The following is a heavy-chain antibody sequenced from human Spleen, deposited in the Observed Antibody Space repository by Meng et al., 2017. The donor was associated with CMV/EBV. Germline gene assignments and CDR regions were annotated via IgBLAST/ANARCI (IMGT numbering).Heavy chain of an antibody. CDR2: ISYDGSNK. CDR3: AKGWKWGNGYYASDY. CDR1: GFTFSSYA. V-gene: IGHV3-30-3*01. D-gene: IGHD3-3*01. J-gene: IGHJ4*02. Sequence: GESLKISCAASGFTFSSYAMHWVRQAPGKGLEWVAVISYDGSNKYYADSVKGRFTISRDTSRNTVFLQMDSLRAEDTAVYYCAKGWKWGNGYYASDYWGQGTLVTVSS.